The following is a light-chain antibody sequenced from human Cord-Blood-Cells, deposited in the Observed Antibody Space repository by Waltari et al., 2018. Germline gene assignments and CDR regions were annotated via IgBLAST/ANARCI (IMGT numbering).Light chain of an antibody. CDR3: QQSYSTPYT. Sequence: DIQMTQSPSSLSASVGDRVTITCRASQSISSYLNWYQQKPGKAPKLLIYDASSLQSGVPLRFSGSGSGTDFTLTISSLQPEDFATYYCQQSYSTPYTFGQGTKLEIK. CDR1: QSISSY. V-gene: IGKV1-39*01. CDR2: DAS. J-gene: IGKJ2*01.